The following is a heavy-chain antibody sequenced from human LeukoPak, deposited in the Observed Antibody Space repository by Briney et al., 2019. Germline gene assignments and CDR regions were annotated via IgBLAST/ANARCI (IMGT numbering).Heavy chain of an antibody. CDR3: AKAIAAVAGYDAFDI. Sequence: GRSLRLSCAASGFGFEDFAMFWVRQVSGKGLEWVSFISWSGAQLGYADFVEGRFTISRDNAKNSLYPELSGLRPEDTAMYFCAKAIAAVAGYDAFDIWGQGTMVTVSS. CDR2: ISWSGAQL. J-gene: IGHJ3*02. D-gene: IGHD6-19*01. V-gene: IGHV3-9*01. CDR1: GFGFEDFA.